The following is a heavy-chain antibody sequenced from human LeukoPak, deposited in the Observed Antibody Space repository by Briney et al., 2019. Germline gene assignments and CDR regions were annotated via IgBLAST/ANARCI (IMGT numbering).Heavy chain of an antibody. CDR2: IYYSGGT. V-gene: IGHV4-59*08. CDR3: ARLPPSSIYYGMDV. CDR1: GGSISSYY. J-gene: IGHJ6*02. Sequence: SETLSLTCTVSGGSISSYYWSRIRQPPGKGLEWIGYIYYSGGTNYNPSLKSRVTISVDTSKNQFSLKLSSVTAADTAVYYCARLPPSSIYYGMDVWGQGTTVTVSS. D-gene: IGHD2-21*01.